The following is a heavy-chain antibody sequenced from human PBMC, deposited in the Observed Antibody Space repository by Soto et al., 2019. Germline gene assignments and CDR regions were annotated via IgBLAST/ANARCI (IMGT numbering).Heavy chain of an antibody. V-gene: IGHV3-48*02. J-gene: IGHJ4*02. CDR2: TSTSSTTK. CDR1: GFSFSAYS. CDR3: AGSYSSGNWYFDY. Sequence: GGSLRLSRSASGFSFSAYSMNWVRQAPGKGLEWIAYTSTSSTTKYYADSVRGRFSISRDNANDLLYLDMDKLRDEDTGIYYCAGSYSSGNWYFDYWGLGTPVTVSS. D-gene: IGHD3-10*01.